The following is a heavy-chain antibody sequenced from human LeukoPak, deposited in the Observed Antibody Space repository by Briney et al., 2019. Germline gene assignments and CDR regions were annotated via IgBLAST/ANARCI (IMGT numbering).Heavy chain of an antibody. V-gene: IGHV1-18*01. D-gene: IGHD4-17*01. CDR1: GYTFTSYG. CDR3: ARDHAGDYVQANYYYYMDV. J-gene: IGHJ6*03. CDR2: ISDYNGNT. Sequence: ASVKVSCKTSGYTFTSYGISWVRQAPGQGLEWMGWISDYNGNTNYARKFQGRVTMITDTSTSTAYMELRSLRSDDTAVYYCARDHAGDYVQANYYYYMDVWGKGTTVTVSS.